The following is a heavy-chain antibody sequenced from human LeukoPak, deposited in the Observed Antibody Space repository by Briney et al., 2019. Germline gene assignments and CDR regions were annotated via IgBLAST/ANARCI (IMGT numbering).Heavy chain of an antibody. CDR1: GGSFSGYY. D-gene: IGHD4-17*01. V-gene: IGHV4-34*09. CDR2: INHSGST. CDR3: ARYLTVTTLAYYYGMDV. J-gene: IGHJ6*02. Sequence: SETLSLTCAAYGGSFSGYYWSWIRQPPGKGLEWIGEINHSGSTNYNPSLKSRVTISVDTSKNQFSLKLSSVTAADTAVYYCARYLTVTTLAYYYGMDVWGQGTTVTVSS.